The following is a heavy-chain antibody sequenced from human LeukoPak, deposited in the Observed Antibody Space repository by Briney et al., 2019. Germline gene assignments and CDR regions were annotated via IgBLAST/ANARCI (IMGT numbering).Heavy chain of an antibody. Sequence: GGSLRLSCAASGFTFSSYGMHWVRQAPGKGLEWVAVISYDGSNKYYADSVKGRFTISRDNSKNTLYLQMNSLRAEDTAVYYCAEDLISSGWYLDYWGQGTLVTVSS. CDR3: AEDLISSGWYLDY. D-gene: IGHD6-19*01. J-gene: IGHJ4*02. CDR2: ISYDGSNK. V-gene: IGHV3-30*18. CDR1: GFTFSSYG.